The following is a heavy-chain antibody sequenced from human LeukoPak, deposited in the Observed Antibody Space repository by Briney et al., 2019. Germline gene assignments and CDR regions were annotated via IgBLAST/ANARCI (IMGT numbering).Heavy chain of an antibody. CDR3: AKSTTVTQRGYFDY. D-gene: IGHD4-17*01. Sequence: PGGSLRLSCAASGFTFSSYGMHWVRQAPAKGLEWVAIISYDGSNKYYADSVKGRFTISRDNSKNTLYLQMNSLRAEDTAAYYCAKSTTVTQRGYFDYWGQGTLVTVSS. J-gene: IGHJ4*02. CDR1: GFTFSSYG. V-gene: IGHV3-30*18. CDR2: ISYDGSNK.